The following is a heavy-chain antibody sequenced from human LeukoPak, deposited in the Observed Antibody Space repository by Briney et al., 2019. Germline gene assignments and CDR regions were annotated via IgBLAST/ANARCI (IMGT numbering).Heavy chain of an antibody. CDR2: ICTSGST. D-gene: IGHD6-6*01. V-gene: IGHV4-61*02. Sequence: SQTLSLTCTVSGGSISSGSYYWSWIRQPAGKGLEWIGRICTSGSTNFNPSLKSRVTISVDTSKNQFSLKLSSVTAADTAVYYCARVVAARRYYYYYYYMDVWGKGTTVTVSS. J-gene: IGHJ6*03. CDR3: ARVVAARRYYYYYYYMDV. CDR1: GGSISSGSYY.